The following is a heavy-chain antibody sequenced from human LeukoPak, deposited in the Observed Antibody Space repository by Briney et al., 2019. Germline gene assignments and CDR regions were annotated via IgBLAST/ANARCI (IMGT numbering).Heavy chain of an antibody. CDR1: GVTVSSNY. CDR3: ARDQFAFGLFDY. V-gene: IGHV3-53*01. J-gene: IGHJ4*02. CDR2: IYSGGST. Sequence: PGGFLRLSCAASGVTVSSNYMSWVRQTTGKGLEWVSVIYSGGSTYYADSVKGRFTISRDSSKNTLYLQMNSLRAEDTAVYYCARDQFAFGLFDYWGQGTLVTVSS. D-gene: IGHD3/OR15-3a*01.